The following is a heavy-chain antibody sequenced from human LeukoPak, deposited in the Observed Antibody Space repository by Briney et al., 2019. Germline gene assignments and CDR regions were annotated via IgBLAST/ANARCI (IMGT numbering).Heavy chain of an antibody. V-gene: IGHV1-8*03. CDR3: ARGGPIYYDSSGYYSAFDY. D-gene: IGHD3-22*01. CDR1: GYTFIRYG. J-gene: IGHJ4*02. Sequence: ASVKVSCKASGYTFIRYGITWVRQAPGQGLEWMAWISPYNGNTKYAQKFQGRVTITRNTSISTAYMELSSLRSEDTAVYYCARGGPIYYDSSGYYSAFDYWGQGTLVTVSS. CDR2: ISPYNGNT.